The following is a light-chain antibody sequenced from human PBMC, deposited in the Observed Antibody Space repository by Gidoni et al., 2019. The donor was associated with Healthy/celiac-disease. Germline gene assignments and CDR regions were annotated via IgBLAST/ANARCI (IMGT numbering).Light chain of an antibody. V-gene: IGKV1-33*01. Sequence: DIQMTQSPSSLSASVGDRVTITCQVSQDISNYLNWYQQKPGKAPKLLIYDASNLETGVPSRFSGSGSGTDFTFTISSLQPRDIATYYFQQYDNLPGFTFGPGTKVGIK. CDR1: QDISNY. J-gene: IGKJ3*01. CDR3: QQYDNLPGFT. CDR2: DAS.